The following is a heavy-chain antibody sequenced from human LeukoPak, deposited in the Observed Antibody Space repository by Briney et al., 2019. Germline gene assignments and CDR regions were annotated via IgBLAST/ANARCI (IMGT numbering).Heavy chain of an antibody. CDR2: ISSSSDYI. J-gene: IGHJ4*02. CDR3: VKAGLNADIILNS. D-gene: IGHD4-23*01. V-gene: IGHV3-21*04. CDR1: GFIFSSYS. Sequence: GGSLRLSCAASGFIFSSYSMNWARQAPGKGLEWVSSISSSSDYIYYADSVKGRFTVSRDNSKNTLYLQMNGLRVEDTAVYYCVKAGLNADIILNSWGQGTLVTVSS.